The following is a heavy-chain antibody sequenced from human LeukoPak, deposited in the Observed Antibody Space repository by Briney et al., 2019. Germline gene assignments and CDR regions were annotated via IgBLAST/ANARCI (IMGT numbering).Heavy chain of an antibody. CDR2: INHSGST. CDR1: GGSFSGYY. J-gene: IGHJ4*02. CDR3: AVGVPGDY. D-gene: IGHD1-26*01. V-gene: IGHV4-34*01. Sequence: SETLSLTCAVYGGSFSGYYRSWIRQPPGKGLEWIGEINHSGSTNYNPSLKSRVTISVDTSKNQFSLKLSSVTAADTAVYYCAVGVPGDYWGQGTLVTVSS.